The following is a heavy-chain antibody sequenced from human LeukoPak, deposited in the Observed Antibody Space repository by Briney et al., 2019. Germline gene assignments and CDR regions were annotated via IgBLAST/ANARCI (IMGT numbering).Heavy chain of an antibody. Sequence: PGGSLRLSCAASGFTFSDYYMSWIRQAPGKGLEWVSYISSSGSTIYYADSVKGRFTISRDNAKNSLYLQMNSLRAEDTAVYYCARYVQLEYFYWFDPWGQGTLVTVSS. CDR3: ARYVQLEYFYWFDP. V-gene: IGHV3-11*04. CDR1: GFTFSDYY. CDR2: ISSSGSTI. D-gene: IGHD1-1*01. J-gene: IGHJ5*02.